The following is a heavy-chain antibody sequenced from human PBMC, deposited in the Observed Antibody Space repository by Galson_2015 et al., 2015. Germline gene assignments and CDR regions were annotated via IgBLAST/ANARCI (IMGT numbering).Heavy chain of an antibody. CDR1: GFTFSSYG. D-gene: IGHD6-25*01. J-gene: IGHJ2*01. V-gene: IGHV3-30*03. CDR2: ISFDGNNK. Sequence: SLRLSCAASGFTFSSYGMHWVRQAPGKGLEWVAVISFDGNNKYYADSVKGRIIISRDNSKNTLYLQMNSLRAEDTAVYSCARHPLKRWYFDLWGRGTLVTVSS. CDR3: ARHPLKRWYFDL.